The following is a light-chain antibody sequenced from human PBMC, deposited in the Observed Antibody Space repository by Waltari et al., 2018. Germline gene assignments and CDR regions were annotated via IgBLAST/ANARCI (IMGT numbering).Light chain of an antibody. J-gene: IGKJ3*01. CDR1: RGIGNY. CDR3: QQYYDFPVT. V-gene: IGKV1-16*01. CDR2: AAS. Sequence: DIQMTQSPSSLSPSVGDIVTITCRASRGIGNYLAWFQQQPGKAPKSLIYAASILQSGVPSRFSASGSGTDFTLTISSLHPEDFATYFCQQYYDFPVTFGPGTKVEIK.